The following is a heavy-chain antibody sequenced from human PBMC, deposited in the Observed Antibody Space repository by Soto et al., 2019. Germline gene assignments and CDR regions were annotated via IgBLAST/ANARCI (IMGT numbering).Heavy chain of an antibody. J-gene: IGHJ4*02. D-gene: IGHD6-19*01. CDR3: VMAVAEHYFDS. CDR2: IYHSGST. Sequence: QVQLQESGPGLVKPSGTLSLTCAVSSGSISSSNWWSWVRQPPGKGLEWIGEIYHSGSTDYNPSRKSRVTMSVDKSKNQFSLKLSSVTAADPAVYYCVMAVAEHYFDSWGQGTLVTVSS. V-gene: IGHV4-4*02. CDR1: SGSISSSNW.